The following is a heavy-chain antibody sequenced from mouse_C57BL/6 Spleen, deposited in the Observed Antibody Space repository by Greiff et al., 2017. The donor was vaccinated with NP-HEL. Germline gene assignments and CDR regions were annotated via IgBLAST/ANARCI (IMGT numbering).Heavy chain of an antibody. D-gene: IGHD1-1*01. CDR3: ASWGLTTGNAMDY. J-gene: IGHJ4*01. CDR1: GYTFTSYW. V-gene: IGHV1-50*01. CDR2: IDPSDSYT. Sequence: VQLQQPGAELVKPGASVKLSCKASGYTFTSYWMQWVKQRPGQGLEWIGEIDPSDSYTNYNQKFKGKATLTVDTSSSTAYMQLSSLTSEDSAVYYCASWGLTTGNAMDYWGQGTSVTVSS.